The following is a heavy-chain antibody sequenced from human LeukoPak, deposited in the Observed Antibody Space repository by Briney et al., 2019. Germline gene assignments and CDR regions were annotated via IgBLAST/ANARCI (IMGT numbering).Heavy chain of an antibody. CDR2: LYPGASDA. J-gene: IGHJ3*02. Sequence: PGESLKISCKGSGYSFTSYWIGGVRQMPGKGLEWMGLLYPGASDARYSPSFQGQVTISADKSITTAYLQWSSLKASDTAMYYCARHFGGSTSHAFDIWGQGTMVTVSS. CDR3: ARHFGGSTSHAFDI. CDR1: GYSFTSYW. V-gene: IGHV5-51*01. D-gene: IGHD2-2*01.